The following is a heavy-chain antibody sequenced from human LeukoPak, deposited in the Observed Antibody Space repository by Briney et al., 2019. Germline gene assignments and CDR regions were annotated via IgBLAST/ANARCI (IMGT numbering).Heavy chain of an antibody. CDR3: ARDPNSSLSVWYFDY. CDR1: GYTFTGYY. J-gene: IGHJ4*02. V-gene: IGHV1-2*02. CDR2: VNPNSGGT. D-gene: IGHD6-13*01. Sequence: ASAKVSCKASGYTFTGYYMHWVRQAPGQGREWMGWVNPNSGGTNYAQKFQGRVTMTRDTSISTAYMELRRLRSDDTAVYYCARDPNSSLSVWYFDYWGQGTLVTVSS.